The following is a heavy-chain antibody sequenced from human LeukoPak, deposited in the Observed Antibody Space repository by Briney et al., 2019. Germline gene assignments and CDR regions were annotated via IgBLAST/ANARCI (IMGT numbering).Heavy chain of an antibody. J-gene: IGHJ4*02. CDR3: ASRDGSPYGSGIA. D-gene: IGHD3-10*01. CDR1: GFTFSSYS. Sequence: PGGSLRLSCAASGFTFSSYSMDWVRQAPGKGLEWVSYISSSSSTIYYADSVKGRFTISRDNAKNSLYLQMNSLRAEDTAVYYCASRDGSPYGSGIAWGQGTLVTVSS. V-gene: IGHV3-48*01. CDR2: ISSSSSTI.